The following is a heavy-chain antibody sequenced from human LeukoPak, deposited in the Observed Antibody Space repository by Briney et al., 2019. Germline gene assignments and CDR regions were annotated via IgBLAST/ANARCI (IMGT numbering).Heavy chain of an antibody. CDR1: GGSISSSSYY. CDR3: ARVSGYSDDY. J-gene: IGHJ4*02. V-gene: IGHV4-39*07. CDR2: IYYSGST. Sequence: SETLSLACTVSGGSISSSSYYWGWIRQPPGKGLEWIGSIYYSGSTYYNPSLKSRVTISVDTSKNQFSLKLSSVTAADTAVYYCARVSGYSDDYWGQGTLVTASS. D-gene: IGHD3-22*01.